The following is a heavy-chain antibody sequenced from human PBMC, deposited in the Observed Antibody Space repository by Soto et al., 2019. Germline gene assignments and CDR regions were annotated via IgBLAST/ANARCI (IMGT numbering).Heavy chain of an antibody. Sequence: EVQLVESGGGLVQPGGSLRLSCEASAFTFSTYSMNWVRQAPGKGLEWVSYISSNSGTKYYADSVKGRFTISRDDAKNPLYLQMSSLRDENTAIYYCARYVDTSMVMRYFDPWGQGTLVTVSS. V-gene: IGHV3-48*02. CDR1: AFTFSTYS. D-gene: IGHD5-18*01. CDR3: ARYVDTSMVMRYFDP. J-gene: IGHJ5*02. CDR2: ISSNSGTK.